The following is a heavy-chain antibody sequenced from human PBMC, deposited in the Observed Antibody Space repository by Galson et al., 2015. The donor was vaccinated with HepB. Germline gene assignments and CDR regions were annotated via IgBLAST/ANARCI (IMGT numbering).Heavy chain of an antibody. CDR1: GFTFSSYS. J-gene: IGHJ4*02. D-gene: IGHD6-19*01. CDR3: ARELAVAGRGSSPRGY. V-gene: IGHV3-21*01. Sequence: SLRLSCAASGFTFSSYSMNWVRQAPGKGLEWVSSISSSSSYIYYADSVKGRFTISRDNTKNSLYLQMNSLRAEDTAVYYCARELAVAGRGSSPRGYWGQGTLVTVSS. CDR2: ISSSSSYI.